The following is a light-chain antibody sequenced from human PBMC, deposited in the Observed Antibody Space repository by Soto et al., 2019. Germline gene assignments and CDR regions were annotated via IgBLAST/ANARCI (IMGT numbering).Light chain of an antibody. Sequence: EVVMTQSPATLSVSPGERATLSCRASESVSRNLAWYQQKPGQAPRLLIYDASTRATGIPDRFSGGGSGTEFTFTVSSLQSEDFAVYYCLQYNNWVPTFGQGTKV. CDR2: DAS. CDR1: ESVSRN. CDR3: LQYNNWVPT. J-gene: IGKJ1*01. V-gene: IGKV3-15*01.